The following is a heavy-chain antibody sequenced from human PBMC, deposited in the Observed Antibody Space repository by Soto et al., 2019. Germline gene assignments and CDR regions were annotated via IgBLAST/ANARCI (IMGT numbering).Heavy chain of an antibody. D-gene: IGHD3-10*01. V-gene: IGHV3-23*01. J-gene: IGHJ4*02. Sequence: PGGSLRLSCAASGFTFSSYAMSWVRQAPGKGLEWVSAISGSGGSTYYADSVKGRFTISRDNSKNTLYLQMNSLRAEDTAVYYCARSGRFYGSGSYYNDYWGQGTLVTVSS. CDR1: GFTFSSYA. CDR3: ARSGRFYGSGSYYNDY. CDR2: ISGSGGST.